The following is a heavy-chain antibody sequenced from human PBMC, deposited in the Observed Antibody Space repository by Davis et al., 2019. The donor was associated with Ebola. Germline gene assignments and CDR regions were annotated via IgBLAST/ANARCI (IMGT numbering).Heavy chain of an antibody. CDR1: GYTFTSYC. CDR2: INPSGGST. V-gene: IGHV1-46*01. CDR3: AREYAGRTLPSYFDY. J-gene: IGHJ4*02. Sequence: AASVPVSCKASGYTFTSYCMHWVRQAPGQGLEWMGIINPSGGSTSYAPQFQGRVTIPRDLSTSTVYMELSSLRSEETAVYYCAREYAGRTLPSYFDYWGQGTLVTVSS. D-gene: IGHD2-8*01.